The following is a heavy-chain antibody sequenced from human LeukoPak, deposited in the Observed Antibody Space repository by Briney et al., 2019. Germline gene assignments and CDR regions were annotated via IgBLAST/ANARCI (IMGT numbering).Heavy chain of an antibody. V-gene: IGHV3-23*01. J-gene: IGHJ3*02. CDR3: AKAWGGYFIGLYDI. CDR1: GFTFSSYA. Sequence: GGSLRLSCAASGFTFSSYAMSWVRQAPGKGLEWVSAISGSGGSTYYADSVEGRFTISRDNSKNTLYLQMNSLRAEDTAVYYCAKAWGGYFIGLYDIWGQGTMVTVSS. CDR2: ISGSGGST. D-gene: IGHD3-3*01.